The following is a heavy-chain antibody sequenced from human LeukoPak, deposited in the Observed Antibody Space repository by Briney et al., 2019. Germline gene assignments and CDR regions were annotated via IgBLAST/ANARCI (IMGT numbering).Heavy chain of an antibody. D-gene: IGHD3-10*01. J-gene: IGHJ6*03. CDR2: INPNSGGT. Sequence: ASVKVSCKASGYTFTGYYMHWVRQAPGQGLEGMGRINPNSGGTNYAQKLQGRVTMTRDTSISTAYMELSRLRSDNTAVYYCASGRPIWFGESNYYYYMDVWGKGTTVTVSS. CDR1: GYTFTGYY. CDR3: ASGRPIWFGESNYYYYMDV. V-gene: IGHV1-2*06.